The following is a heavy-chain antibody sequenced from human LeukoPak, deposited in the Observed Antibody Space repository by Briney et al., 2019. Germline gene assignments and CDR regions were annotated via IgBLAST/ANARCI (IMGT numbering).Heavy chain of an antibody. Sequence: PSETLSLTCTVSGGSISSYYWSWIRQPPGKGLEWVGYIYYSGSTNYNPSLKSRVTISVDTSENQFSLKLYSVTAADTAVYYCARAVEYYYDSSGYYSYYFDYWGQGTLVTVSS. V-gene: IGHV4-59*01. J-gene: IGHJ4*02. CDR3: ARAVEYYYDSSGYYSYYFDY. CDR1: GGSISSYY. D-gene: IGHD3-22*01. CDR2: IYYSGST.